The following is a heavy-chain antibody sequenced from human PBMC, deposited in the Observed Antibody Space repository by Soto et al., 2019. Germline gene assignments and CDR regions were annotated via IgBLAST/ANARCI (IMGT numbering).Heavy chain of an antibody. D-gene: IGHD2-2*01. Sequence: LSGTWAVSFYSMSIGYDWGWIRQPPGKVLEWIGSIYHSGSTYYNPSLKSRVTISVDTSKNQFSLKLSSVTAADTAVYYCARDSLVVVPAALRSFNWFDPWGQGTLVTVSS. J-gene: IGHJ5*02. CDR3: ARDSLVVVPAALRSFNWFDP. CDR1: FYSMSIGYD. CDR2: IYHSGST. V-gene: IGHV4-38-2*02.